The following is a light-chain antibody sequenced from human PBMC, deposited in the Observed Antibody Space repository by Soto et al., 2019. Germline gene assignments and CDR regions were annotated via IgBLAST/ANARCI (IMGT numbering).Light chain of an antibody. CDR3: QPYDKWPLT. V-gene: IGKV3-15*01. CDR1: QTVDSH. J-gene: IGKJ4*01. Sequence: EVVMTQSPATLSVSAGERVSLSCRASQTVDSHLAWYQQKPGQAPRLLIYGTDTRANGIPARFSGGGSGTEFTLTIRSLQSEDFAVYYCQPYDKWPLTFGGGTKVEIK. CDR2: GTD.